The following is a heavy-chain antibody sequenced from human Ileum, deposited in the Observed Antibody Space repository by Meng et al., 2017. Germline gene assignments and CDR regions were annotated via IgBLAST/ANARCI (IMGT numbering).Heavy chain of an antibody. V-gene: IGHV3-33*01. J-gene: IGHJ4*02. CDR2: IWHDGSDK. CDR1: GFSFSSKA. CDR3: ARDPRTAVAGHWYYFDS. D-gene: IGHD6-19*01. Sequence: LSLTCAASGFSFSSKAMHWVRQAPGKGLEWVAVIWHDGSDKYYADSVKGRFTISRDNSKNTLYLQMDSLRAEDTAVYYCARDPRTAVAGHWYYFDSWGQGTLVTVSS.